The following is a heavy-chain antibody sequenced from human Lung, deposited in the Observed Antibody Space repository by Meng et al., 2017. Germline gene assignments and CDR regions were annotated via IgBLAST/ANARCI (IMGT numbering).Heavy chain of an antibody. V-gene: IGHV3-7*01. CDR1: GFYFSNAW. Sequence: GESLKISCAASGFYFSNAWMSWVRQAPGKGLEWVANIKQDGSEKYYVDSVKGRFTISRDNAKNSLYLQMNSLRAEDTAVYYCAREGVLQLWFTFYYYYGMDVWGQGTTVTVSS. D-gene: IGHD5-18*01. CDR3: AREGVLQLWFTFYYYYGMDV. CDR2: IKQDGSEK. J-gene: IGHJ6*02.